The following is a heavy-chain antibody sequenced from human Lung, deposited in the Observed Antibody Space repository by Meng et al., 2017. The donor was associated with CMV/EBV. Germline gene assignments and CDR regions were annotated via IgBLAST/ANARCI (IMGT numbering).Heavy chain of an antibody. CDR1: GYTFTSYY. V-gene: IGHV1-46*01. CDR2: INPSGGST. J-gene: IGHJ6*02. D-gene: IGHD6-13*01. Sequence: ASVXVSXKASGYTFTSYYMHWVRQAPGQGLEWMGIINPSGGSTSYAQKFQGRVTMTRDTSTSTVYMELSSLRSEDTAVYYCARDLITIAAADNYYYYGMDVXGQGXTVTVSS. CDR3: ARDLITIAAADNYYYYGMDV.